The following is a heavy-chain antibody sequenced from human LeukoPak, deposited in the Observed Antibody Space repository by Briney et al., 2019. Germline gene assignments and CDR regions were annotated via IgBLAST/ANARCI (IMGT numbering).Heavy chain of an antibody. D-gene: IGHD3-10*01. V-gene: IGHV4-31*03. CDR3: AAAGGVMVRGVVPN. CDR2: IYYSGST. Sequence: TSETLSLTCTVSGGSISSGGYYWSWIRQHPGKGLEWIGYIYYSGSTYYNPSLKSRVTISVDTSKNQFSLKLSSVTAADTAVYYCAAAGGVMVRGVVPNWGQGTLVTVSS. CDR1: GGSISSGGYY. J-gene: IGHJ4*02.